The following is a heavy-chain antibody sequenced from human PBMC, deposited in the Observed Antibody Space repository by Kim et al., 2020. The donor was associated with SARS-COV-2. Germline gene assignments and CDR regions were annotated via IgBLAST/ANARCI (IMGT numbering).Heavy chain of an antibody. D-gene: IGHD3-10*01. CDR1: GYSISSGYY. CDR3: ARGGSGSYYLHFFDY. J-gene: IGHJ4*02. CDR2: IYHSGST. Sequence: SETLSLTCTVSGYSISSGYYWGWIRQPPGKGLEWIGSIYHSGSTYYNPSLKSRVTISVDTSKNQFSLKLSSVTAADTAVYYCARGGSGSYYLHFFDYWGQGTLVTVSS. V-gene: IGHV4-38-2*02.